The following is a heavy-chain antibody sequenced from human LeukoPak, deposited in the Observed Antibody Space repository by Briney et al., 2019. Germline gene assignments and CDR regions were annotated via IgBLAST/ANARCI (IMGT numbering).Heavy chain of an antibody. CDR2: SYDSGST. J-gene: IGHJ4*02. CDR1: VDSLCSYY. CDR3: ARDGFAEVTTFYTD. V-gene: IGHV4-4*08. Sequence: SESLCLTCAFCVDSLCSYYSRCVPDPREKGLVWGRYSYDSGSTNYNPSLKSRVTISVDTSKNKFSLKLNSVTAADTAVYYCARDGFAEVTTFYTDWGQGTLVTVSS. D-gene: IGHD4-17*01.